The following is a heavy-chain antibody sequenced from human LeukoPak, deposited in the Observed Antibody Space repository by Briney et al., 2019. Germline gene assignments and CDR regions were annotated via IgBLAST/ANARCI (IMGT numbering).Heavy chain of an antibody. Sequence: SGTLSLTCTVSGGSISSSSYYWGWIRQPPGKGLEWIGSIYYSGSTYYNPSLKSRVTISVDTSKNQFSLKLSSVTAADTAVYYCAREGWVIFGVVREFLFMDVWGKGTTVTVSS. V-gene: IGHV4-39*07. CDR2: IYYSGST. CDR3: AREGWVIFGVVREFLFMDV. J-gene: IGHJ6*03. CDR1: GGSISSSSYY. D-gene: IGHD3-3*01.